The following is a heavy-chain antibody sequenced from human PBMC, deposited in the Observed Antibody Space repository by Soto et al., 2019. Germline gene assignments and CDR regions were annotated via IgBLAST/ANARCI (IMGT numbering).Heavy chain of an antibody. J-gene: IGHJ6*02. V-gene: IGHV3-30-3*01. D-gene: IGHD3-22*01. CDR2: ISYDGGNK. Sequence: GRSLRVSCAASGFTFSSFDMHWVRQATGKGLEWVAVISYDGGNKYYADSGKGRFTISRDNSKNTRYLQMNSLRSEDKAVYYCAKDNCYYYSLGMDVWRQGTTVTVSS. CDR1: GFTFSSFD. CDR3: AKDNCYYYSLGMDV.